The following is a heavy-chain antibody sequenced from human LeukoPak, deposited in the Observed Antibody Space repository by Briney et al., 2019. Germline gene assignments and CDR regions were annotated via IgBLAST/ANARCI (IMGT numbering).Heavy chain of an antibody. V-gene: IGHV1-18*01. D-gene: IGHD6-6*01. CDR2: ISAYNGNT. CDR1: GYTFTSYG. Sequence: GASVKVSCKASGYTFTSYGISWVRQAPGQGLEWMGWISAYNGNTKYAQKLQGRVTMTTDTSTSTAYMELRSLRSDDTAVYYCARDRHQHDYYYYYYMDVWGKGTTVTISS. CDR3: ARDRHQHDYYYYYYMDV. J-gene: IGHJ6*03.